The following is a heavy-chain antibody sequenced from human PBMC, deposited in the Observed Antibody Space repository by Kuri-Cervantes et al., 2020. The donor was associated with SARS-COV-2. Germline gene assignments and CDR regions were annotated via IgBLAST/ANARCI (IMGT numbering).Heavy chain of an antibody. CDR2: IYHSGST. CDR3: ASGRREIVVVPTDMGMDV. D-gene: IGHD2-2*01. J-gene: IGHJ6*03. CDR1: GYSLSSGYY. Sequence: SETLTLPCALSGYSLSSGYYWGWIRQPPGKGLEWIGSIYHSGSTYYNQPLKSRVTISGDTSTNQLSLNLSFVTAAGTAADYCASGRREIVVVPTDMGMDVWGKGTTVTVSS. V-gene: IGHV4-38-2*01.